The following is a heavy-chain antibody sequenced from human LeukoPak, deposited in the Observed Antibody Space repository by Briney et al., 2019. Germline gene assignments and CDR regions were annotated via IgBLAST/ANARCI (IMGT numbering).Heavy chain of an antibody. J-gene: IGHJ6*02. CDR2: ISSSGSTI. D-gene: IGHD3-9*01. CDR3: ARGYRLRYFDWLPNYYYYGMDV. Sequence: GGSLRLSCAASGFTFSDYYMSWIRQAPGKGLEWVSYISSSGSTIYYADSVKGRFTISRDNAKNSLYLQMNSLRAEDTAVYYCARGYRLRYFDWLPNYYYYGMDVWGQGTTVTVSS. V-gene: IGHV3-11*01. CDR1: GFTFSDYY.